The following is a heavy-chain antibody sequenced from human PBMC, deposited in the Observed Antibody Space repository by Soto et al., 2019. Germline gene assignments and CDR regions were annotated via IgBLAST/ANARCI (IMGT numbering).Heavy chain of an antibody. D-gene: IGHD2-2*01. V-gene: IGHV4-31*03. J-gene: IGHJ5*02. CDR3: ARGGGLSIVVVPAAMRRLNWFDP. CDR2: IYYSGST. Sequence: SETLSLTCTVSGGSISSGGYYWSWIRQHPGKGLEWIGYIYYSGSTYYNPSLKSRVTISVDTSKNQFSLKLSSVTAADTAVYYCARGGGLSIVVVPAAMRRLNWFDPWGQGTLGTVSS. CDR1: GGSISSGGYY.